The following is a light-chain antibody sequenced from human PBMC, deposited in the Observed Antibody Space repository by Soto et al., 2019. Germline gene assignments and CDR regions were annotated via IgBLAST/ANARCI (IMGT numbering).Light chain of an antibody. CDR1: QHVSSN. J-gene: IGKJ2*01. CDR3: QQYNNWPYT. Sequence: EIVMTQSPATLSVSPGGSATLSCRASQHVSSNFAWYRQKPGQAPTLLIYRASTRATGIPARLSGSGSGTDFTLTISSLQSEDFAVYYGQQYNNWPYTFGQGTKLEIK. CDR2: RAS. V-gene: IGKV3-15*01.